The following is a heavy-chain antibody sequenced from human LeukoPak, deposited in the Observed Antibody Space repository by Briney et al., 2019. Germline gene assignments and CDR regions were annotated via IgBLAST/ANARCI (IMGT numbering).Heavy chain of an antibody. V-gene: IGHV1-69*05. J-gene: IGHJ4*02. CDR1: GGTFSSYA. Sequence: SVKVSCKASGGTFSSYAISWVRQAPGQGLEWMGGIIPILGTANYAQKFQGRVTITTDESTSTAYMELSSLRSEDTAVCYCARDDILTGYYTYWGQGTLVTVSS. D-gene: IGHD3-9*01. CDR2: IIPILGTA. CDR3: ARDDILTGYYTY.